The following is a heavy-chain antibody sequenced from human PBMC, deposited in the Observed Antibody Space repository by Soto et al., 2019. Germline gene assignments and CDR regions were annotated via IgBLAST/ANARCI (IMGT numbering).Heavy chain of an antibody. Sequence: SETLSLSCTVSGGAISTYYWSWIRQPPGKGLEWIGYIYYTGSTKYNPSLKSRVTISVDTSKNQLSLKLSSVTAADTAVYYCARIGLYDSDDYYYPDYWGQGTLVTSPQ. CDR2: IYYTGST. J-gene: IGHJ4*02. V-gene: IGHV4-59*01. CDR3: ARIGLYDSDDYYYPDY. D-gene: IGHD3-22*01. CDR1: GGAISTYY.